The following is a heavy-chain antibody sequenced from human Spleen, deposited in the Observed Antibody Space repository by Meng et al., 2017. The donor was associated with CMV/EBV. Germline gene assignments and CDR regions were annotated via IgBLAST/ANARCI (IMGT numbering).Heavy chain of an antibody. CDR3: AKDHYDSSGSYFDS. CDR1: GFSFSSHA. CDR2: MSYDGSNK. Sequence: GESLKISCAASGFSFSSHAMHWVRQAPGKGLEWVAVMSYDGSNKYYADSVKGRFTISRDNSKNKLYLQMDSLRVEDTALYYCAKDHYDSSGSYFDSWGQGTLVTVSS. D-gene: IGHD3-22*01. J-gene: IGHJ4*02. V-gene: IGHV3-30*04.